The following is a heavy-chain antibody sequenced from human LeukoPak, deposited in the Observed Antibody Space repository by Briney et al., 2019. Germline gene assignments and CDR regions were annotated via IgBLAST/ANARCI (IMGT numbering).Heavy chain of an antibody. J-gene: IGHJ6*03. CDR2: IYYSGST. CDR3: ARGMHYGVRAYWDYMDV. Sequence: SETLSLTCTVSGCSISSYYWSWIRQPPGKGLEWIGYIYYSGSTYYNPSLKSRVTISVDTSKNQFSLKLSSVTAADTAVYYCARGMHYGVRAYWDYMDVWGKGTTVTVSS. CDR1: GCSISSYY. D-gene: IGHD3-10*01. V-gene: IGHV4-59*08.